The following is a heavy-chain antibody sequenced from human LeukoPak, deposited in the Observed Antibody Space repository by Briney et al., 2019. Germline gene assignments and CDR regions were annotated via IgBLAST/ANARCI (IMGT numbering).Heavy chain of an antibody. V-gene: IGHV1-8*03. Sequence: ASVKVSCKASGYTFTSYDINWVRQATGQGLEWMGWMNPNSGNTGYAQKFQGRVTITRNTSISTAYMELSSLRSEDTAVYYCARSVPRYCSSTSCYNGRWFDPWGQGTLVTVSS. CDR3: ARSVPRYCSSTSCYNGRWFDP. D-gene: IGHD2-2*02. J-gene: IGHJ5*02. CDR2: MNPNSGNT. CDR1: GYTFTSYD.